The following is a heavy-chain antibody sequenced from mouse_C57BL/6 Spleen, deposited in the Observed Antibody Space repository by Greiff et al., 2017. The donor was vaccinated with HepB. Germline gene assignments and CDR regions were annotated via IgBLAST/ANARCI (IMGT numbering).Heavy chain of an antibody. V-gene: IGHV1-15*01. J-gene: IGHJ3*01. CDR1: GYTFTDYE. Sequence: QVQLQQSGAELVRPGASVTLSCKASGYTFTDYEMHWVKQTPVHGLEWIGAIDPETGGTAYNQKFKGKAILTADKSSSTAYMELRSLTSEDSAVYYCTRKRNGNYGWFAYWGQGTLVTVSA. D-gene: IGHD2-1*01. CDR3: TRKRNGNYGWFAY. CDR2: IDPETGGT.